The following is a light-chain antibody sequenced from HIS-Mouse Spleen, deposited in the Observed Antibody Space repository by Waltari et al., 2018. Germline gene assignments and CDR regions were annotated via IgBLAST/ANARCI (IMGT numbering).Light chain of an antibody. CDR2: DVS. CDR3: SSYTSSSFNVV. J-gene: IGLJ2*01. V-gene: IGLV2-14*03. CDR1: SSVVGGYNY. Sequence: QSALTPPASVSGSPGQSITTSCPGTSSVVGGYNYVALYQQHPGKAPTLIIYDVSNRPSGVSNRFSGSKSGNTASLTISGLQAEDEADYYCSSYTSSSFNVVFGGGTKLTVL.